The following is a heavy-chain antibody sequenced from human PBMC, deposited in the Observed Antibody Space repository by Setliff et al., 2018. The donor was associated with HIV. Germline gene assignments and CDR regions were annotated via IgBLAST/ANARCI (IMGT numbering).Heavy chain of an antibody. J-gene: IGHJ4*02. Sequence: ASVKVSCKVSGDTFNNYGLNWVRQAPGQGLEWMGGIIPIFKSADYAQKFQGRVTITTDESTSTAYMELSSLRSEDTAVYYCARIPNHSSGFDYWGQGTPVTSPQ. CDR2: IIPIFKSA. D-gene: IGHD3-22*01. V-gene: IGHV1-69*05. CDR1: GDTFNNYG. CDR3: ARIPNHSSGFDY.